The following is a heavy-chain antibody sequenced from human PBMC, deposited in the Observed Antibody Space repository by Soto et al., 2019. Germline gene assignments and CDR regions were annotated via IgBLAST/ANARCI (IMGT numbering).Heavy chain of an antibody. CDR3: ARWKGYCSSTSCYKGAWGMDV. J-gene: IGHJ6*02. CDR1: GYTFTSYA. D-gene: IGHD2-2*02. V-gene: IGHV1-3*01. Sequence: ASVKVSCKASGYTFTSYAMHWVHQAPGQRLEWMGWINAGNGNTKYSQKFQGRVTITRDTSASTAYMELSSLRSEDTAVYYCARWKGYCSSTSCYKGAWGMDVWGQGTTVTVSS. CDR2: INAGNGNT.